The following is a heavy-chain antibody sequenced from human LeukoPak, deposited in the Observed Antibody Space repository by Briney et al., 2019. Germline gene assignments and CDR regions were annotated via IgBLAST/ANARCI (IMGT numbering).Heavy chain of an antibody. CDR2: INHSGST. D-gene: IGHD4-23*01. CDR1: GGSFSGYY. Sequence: SETLSLTCAVYGGSFSGYYWGWIRQPPGKGLEWIGEINHSGSTNYNPSLKSRVTISVDTSKNQFSLKLSSVTAADTAVYYCARDYGGNSLFDYWGQGTLVTVSS. CDR3: ARDYGGNSLFDY. J-gene: IGHJ4*02. V-gene: IGHV4-34*01.